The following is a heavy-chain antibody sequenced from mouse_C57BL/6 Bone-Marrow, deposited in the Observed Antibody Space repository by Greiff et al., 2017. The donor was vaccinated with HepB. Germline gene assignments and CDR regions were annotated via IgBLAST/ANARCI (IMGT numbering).Heavy chain of an antibody. V-gene: IGHV1-64*01. Sequence: VQLQQPGAELVKPGASVKLSCKASGYTFTSYWMHWVKQRPGQGLEWIGMIHPNSGSTNYNEKFKSKATLTVDKSSSTAYMQLRSLTSEDSAVYYCARRPPDYYGSSPHWYFDVWGTGTTVTVSS. CDR2: IHPNSGST. J-gene: IGHJ1*03. CDR3: ARRPPDYYGSSPHWYFDV. D-gene: IGHD1-1*01. CDR1: GYTFTSYW.